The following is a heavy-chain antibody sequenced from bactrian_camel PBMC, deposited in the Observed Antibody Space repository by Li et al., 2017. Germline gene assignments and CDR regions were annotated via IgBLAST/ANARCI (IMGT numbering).Heavy chain of an antibody. J-gene: IGHJ4*01. Sequence: HVQLVESGGGSVQPGGSLRLSCEASIINICYDKSWYRQAPGKEREFVSGIDRDGRTTYADSVKGRFTISQDDAKNTVSLQMNNLKPEDTAMYYCTSTRRSSAGVCRLQPSAYWGRGTQVTVS. CDR1: IINICYD. CDR2: IDRDGRT. D-gene: IGHD1*01. V-gene: IGHV3S53*01. CDR3: TSTRRSSAGVCRLQPSAY.